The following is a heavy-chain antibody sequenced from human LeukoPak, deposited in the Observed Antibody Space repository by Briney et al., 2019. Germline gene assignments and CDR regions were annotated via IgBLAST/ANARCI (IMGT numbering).Heavy chain of an antibody. Sequence: GGSLRLSCAASGFTFSSYAMSWVRQAPGKGLEWVAVISYDGSNKYYADSVKGRFTISRDNSKNTLYLQMNSLRAEDTAVYYRAKVPNWESFDNYFDYWGQGTLVTVSS. D-gene: IGHD7-27*01. CDR3: AKVPNWESFDNYFDY. CDR2: ISYDGSNK. J-gene: IGHJ4*02. CDR1: GFTFSSYA. V-gene: IGHV3-30*18.